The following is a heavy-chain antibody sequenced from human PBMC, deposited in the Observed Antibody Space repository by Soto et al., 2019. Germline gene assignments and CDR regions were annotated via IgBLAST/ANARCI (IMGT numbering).Heavy chain of an antibody. Sequence: EVKLVEYGGGLVQPGGSLRLSCAASGFTFSNYWMYWVRQAPGQGLVWVSRINSDGSVSRYADSVKGRLTISRDNVKNTLYLQMNSLRVEDTVVYYCARGDCVGGSCYSLAGSFYYYMDVWGKGTTVTVFS. CDR3: ARGDCVGGSCYSLAGSFYYYMDV. J-gene: IGHJ6*03. D-gene: IGHD2-15*01. CDR2: INSDGSVS. V-gene: IGHV3-74*01. CDR1: GFTFSNYW.